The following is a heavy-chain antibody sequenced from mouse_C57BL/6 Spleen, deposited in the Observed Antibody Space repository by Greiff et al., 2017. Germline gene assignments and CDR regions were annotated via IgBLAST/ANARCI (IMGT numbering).Heavy chain of an antibody. CDR2: INPSSGYT. D-gene: IGHD2-3*01. CDR3: ACFYDYYFDY. J-gene: IGHJ2*01. Sequence: QVQLKQSGAELAKPGASVKLSCKASGYTFTSYWMHWVKQRPGQGLEWIGYINPSSGYTKYNQKFKYKATVTADKSSSTAYMQLISLTYDDSAVYYCACFYDYYFDYWGQGTTLTVSS. V-gene: IGHV1-7*01. CDR1: GYTFTSYW.